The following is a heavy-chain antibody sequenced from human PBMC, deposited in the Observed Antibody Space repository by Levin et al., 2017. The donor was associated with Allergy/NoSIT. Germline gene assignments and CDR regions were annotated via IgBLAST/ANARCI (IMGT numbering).Heavy chain of an antibody. J-gene: IGHJ6*03. CDR2: IWDDGYKK. V-gene: IGHV3-33*01. CDR1: GFTFSSSG. CDR3: ARVLRFYYYYYMDV. D-gene: IGHD5-12*01. Sequence: LSLPCAASGFTFSSSGMHWVRQAPGKGLEWVAVIWDDGYKKYYADSVKGRFTISRDNSKNTLYLQMNSLRAEDTAVYYCARVLRFYYYYYMDVWGKGTTVTVSS.